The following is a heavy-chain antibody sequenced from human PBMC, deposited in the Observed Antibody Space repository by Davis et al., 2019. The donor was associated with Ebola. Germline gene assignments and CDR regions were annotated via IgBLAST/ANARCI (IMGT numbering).Heavy chain of an antibody. CDR2: ISGGGGST. CDR3: AKSGLSFGVVKYHYGMDV. V-gene: IGHV3-23*01. J-gene: IGHJ6*04. D-gene: IGHD3-3*01. CDR1: GFTFSSYA. Sequence: GGSLRLSCAASGFTFSSYAMSWVRQAPGKGLEWVSGISGGGGSTYYADSVKGRFTISRDNSKNTLYLQMNSLRADDTAVYYCAKSGLSFGVVKYHYGMDVWGKGTTVTVSS.